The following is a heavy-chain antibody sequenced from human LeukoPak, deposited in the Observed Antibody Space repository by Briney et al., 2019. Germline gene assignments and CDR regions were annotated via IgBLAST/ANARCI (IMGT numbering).Heavy chain of an antibody. Sequence: ASVKVSCKASGHTFTGYYMHWVRQAPGQGLEWIGWINPNSGGTNYAQKFQGRVTMTRDTSISTAYMELSRLRSDDTAVYYCARDGTDGSYYGFDYWGQGTLVTVSS. CDR3: ARDGTDGSYYGFDY. D-gene: IGHD1-26*01. V-gene: IGHV1-2*02. CDR1: GHTFTGYY. J-gene: IGHJ4*02. CDR2: INPNSGGT.